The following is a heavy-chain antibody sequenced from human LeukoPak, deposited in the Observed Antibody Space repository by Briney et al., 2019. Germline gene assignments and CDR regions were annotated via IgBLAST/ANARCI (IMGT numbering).Heavy chain of an antibody. J-gene: IGHJ6*03. Sequence: SETLSLTCTVSGGSISSYYWSWIRQPPGKGLEWIGYIYYSGSTNYNPSLKSRVTISVDTSKNQFSLKLSSVTAADTAVYYCARGDYDFWSGYSKFYYYYMDVWGKGTTVTVSS. D-gene: IGHD3-3*01. CDR1: GGSISSYY. CDR2: IYYSGST. V-gene: IGHV4-59*01. CDR3: ARGDYDFWSGYSKFYYYYMDV.